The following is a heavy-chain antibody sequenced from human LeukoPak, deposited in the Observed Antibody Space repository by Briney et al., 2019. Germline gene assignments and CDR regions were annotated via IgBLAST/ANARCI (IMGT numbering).Heavy chain of an antibody. CDR1: GGSLSDYS. V-gene: IGHV4-34*01. CDR3: ARQGGSYYAIDD. CDR2: INHSVNT. D-gene: IGHD1-26*01. Sequence: SETLSLTCGVYGGSLSDYSWSWIRQPPGKGLEFIGEINHSVNTNFNPSLKSRVTISVDTSKNQVSLRLSSVTAADTAVYYCARQGGSYYAIDDWGQGAQVTVSS. J-gene: IGHJ4*02.